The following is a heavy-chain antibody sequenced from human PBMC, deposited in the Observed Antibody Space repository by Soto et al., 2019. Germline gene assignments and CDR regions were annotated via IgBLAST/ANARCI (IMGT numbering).Heavy chain of an antibody. CDR3: ARTPRY. CDR2: ISGSGGST. V-gene: IGHV3-23*01. D-gene: IGHD2-15*01. CDR1: GFTFSSYA. J-gene: IGHJ4*02. Sequence: GGSLRLSCAASGFTFSSYAMSWVRQAPGKGLEWVSAISGSGGSTYYADSVKGRFTISRDNSKNQFSLKLSSVTAADTAVYYCARTPRYWGQGTLVTVSS.